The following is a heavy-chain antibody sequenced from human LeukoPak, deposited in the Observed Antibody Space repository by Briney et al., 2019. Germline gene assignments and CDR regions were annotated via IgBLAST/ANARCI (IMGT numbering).Heavy chain of an antibody. CDR2: ISGSGGST. J-gene: IGHJ6*03. V-gene: IGHV3-23*01. CDR3: STTGRDGYNYDYYYYMDV. Sequence: GGSLRLSCAASGFTFSSYGMSWVRQAPGKGLECVSAISGSGGSTYYADSVKGRFTISRDNSKNTLCLQMNSLRAEDTAVYYCSTTGRDGYNYDYYYYMDVWGKGTTVTISS. CDR1: GFTFSSYG. D-gene: IGHD5-24*01.